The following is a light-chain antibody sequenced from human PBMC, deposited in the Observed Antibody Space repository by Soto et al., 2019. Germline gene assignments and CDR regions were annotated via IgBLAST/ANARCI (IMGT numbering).Light chain of an antibody. CDR3: TSWTTSTTMI. CDR1: RSDIGAYNF. Sequence: QSALTQPASVSGSPGQSITISCTGTRSDIGAYNFVSWYQQHPGEVPKLMLYDVNVRPSGVSNRFSGSKSGNTASLTIAGLTDEDEADYYCTSWTTSTTMIFGGGTKLTVL. CDR2: DVN. J-gene: IGLJ2*01. V-gene: IGLV2-14*03.